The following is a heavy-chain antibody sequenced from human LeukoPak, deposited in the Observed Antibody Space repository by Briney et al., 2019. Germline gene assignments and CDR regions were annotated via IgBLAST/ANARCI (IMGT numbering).Heavy chain of an antibody. D-gene: IGHD2-2*01. Sequence: SQTLSLTCNVSGVSVSDGRYYWTWIRQHPGKGLEWIGYKYYSGSAKYNPSLKSRLTISVDASKNQFSLQLTSVTAADTATYYCATPYCSSISCLDVFSMWGQGTRVTVSS. CDR2: KYYSGSA. J-gene: IGHJ3*02. V-gene: IGHV4-31*03. CDR1: GVSVSDGRYY. CDR3: ATPYCSSISCLDVFSM.